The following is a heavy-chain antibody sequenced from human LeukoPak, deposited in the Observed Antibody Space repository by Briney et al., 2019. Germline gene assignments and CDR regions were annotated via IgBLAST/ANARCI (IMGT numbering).Heavy chain of an antibody. J-gene: IGHJ6*02. CDR3: ARGPYSSGWYYFGEAYYYYGMDV. CDR2: ISSSGSTI. D-gene: IGHD6-19*01. V-gene: IGHV3-48*03. CDR1: GFTFSSYE. Sequence: PGGSLRLSCAASGFTFSSYEMNWVRQAPGKGLEWVLYISSSGSTIYYADSVKGRFTISRDNAKNSLYLQMNSLRAEDTAVYYCARGPYSSGWYYFGEAYYYYGMDVWGQGTTVTVSS.